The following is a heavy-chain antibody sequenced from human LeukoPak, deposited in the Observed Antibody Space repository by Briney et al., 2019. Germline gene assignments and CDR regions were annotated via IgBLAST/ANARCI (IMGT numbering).Heavy chain of an antibody. Sequence: GGSLRLSCAASEFTFSDYWMHWVRQAPGKGLEWVANIKQDGTQKFYADPVRGRFSISRDNAKNSLYLQMNNLRVEDTAVYYCARAYSSSFDYWGQGTLVTVSS. V-gene: IGHV3-7*04. D-gene: IGHD6-13*01. CDR3: ARAYSSSFDY. CDR1: EFTFSDYW. J-gene: IGHJ4*02. CDR2: IKQDGTQK.